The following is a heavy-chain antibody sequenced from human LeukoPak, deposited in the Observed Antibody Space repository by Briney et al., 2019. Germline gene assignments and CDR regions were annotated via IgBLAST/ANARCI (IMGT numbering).Heavy chain of an antibody. CDR2: INHSGST. D-gene: IGHD5-12*01. CDR1: GGSFSGYY. J-gene: IGHJ5*02. Sequence: PSETLSLTCAVYGGSFSGYYWGWIRQPPGKGLEWIGEINHSGSTNYNPSLKSRVTISVDTSKNQFSLKLSSVTAADTAVYYCARGPSGYDWLTWFDPWGQGTLVTVSS. CDR3: ARGPSGYDWLTWFDP. V-gene: IGHV4-34*01.